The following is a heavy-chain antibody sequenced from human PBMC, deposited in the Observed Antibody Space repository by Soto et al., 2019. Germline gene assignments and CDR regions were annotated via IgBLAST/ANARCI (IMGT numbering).Heavy chain of an antibody. V-gene: IGHV4-34*01. CDR1: GGSFSGYY. J-gene: IGHJ4*02. CDR3: ARGRLWSQLPTW. D-gene: IGHD3-10*01. CDR2: INHSGST. Sequence: PSETLSLTCAVYGGSFSGYYWSWIRQPPGKGLEWIGEINHSGSTNYNPSLKSRVTISVDTSKNQFSLKLSSVTAADTAVYCCARGRLWSQLPTWWGQGTLVTVSS.